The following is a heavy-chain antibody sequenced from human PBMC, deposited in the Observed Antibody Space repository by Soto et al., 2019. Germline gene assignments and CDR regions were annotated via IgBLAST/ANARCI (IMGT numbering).Heavy chain of an antibody. CDR1: GYTFTGYY. CDR3: ARDNTPYYYYGMDV. V-gene: IGHV1-2*02. CDR2: INPNCGGT. Sequence: GASVKVSCKASGYTFTGYYIRWVRQAPGQGLEWMGWINPNCGGTNYAQKFQGRVTMTTNASISTAYMELSRLRSDDTAVYYCARDNTPYYYYGMDVWGQGNRVTVSS. J-gene: IGHJ6*02.